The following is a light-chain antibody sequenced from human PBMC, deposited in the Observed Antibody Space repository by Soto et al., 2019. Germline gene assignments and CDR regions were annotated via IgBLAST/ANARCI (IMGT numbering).Light chain of an antibody. Sequence: IVMTQSPATLSVSPGERATLSCRASQSVSSNLAWYQQKPGQAPRLLIYGASSRATGIPDRFSGSGSGTDFTLTISRLEPEDFATYYCQQYNSYSRTFGQGTKVDIK. V-gene: IGKV3D-15*01. CDR2: GAS. J-gene: IGKJ1*01. CDR3: QQYNSYSRT. CDR1: QSVSSN.